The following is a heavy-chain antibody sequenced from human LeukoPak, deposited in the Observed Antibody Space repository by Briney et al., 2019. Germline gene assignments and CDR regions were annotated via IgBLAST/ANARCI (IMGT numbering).Heavy chain of an antibody. Sequence: SETLSLTCAAYGGSFSGYYWSWIRQPPGKGLEWIGEINHSGSTNYNPSLKSRVTISVDTSKNQFSLKLSSVTAADTAVYYCARAPADCSGGSCYRYYYYGMDVWGKGTTVTVSS. CDR1: GGSFSGYY. D-gene: IGHD2-15*01. V-gene: IGHV4-34*01. CDR3: ARAPADCSGGSCYRYYYYGMDV. J-gene: IGHJ6*04. CDR2: INHSGST.